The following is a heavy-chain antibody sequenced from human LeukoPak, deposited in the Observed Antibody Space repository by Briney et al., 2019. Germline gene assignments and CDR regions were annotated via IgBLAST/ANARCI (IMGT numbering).Heavy chain of an antibody. D-gene: IGHD3-10*01. CDR2: IHYSGST. V-gene: IGHV4-31*03. CDR1: GGSISSGGYY. CDR3: ARDRGQLGRPYYYGLDV. J-gene: IGHJ6*02. Sequence: SETLSLTCTVSGGSISSGGYYWSWIRQHPGKGLEWIGYIHYSGSTYYNPSLKSRVTISVDTSKNQFSLKLSSVTAADTAVYYCARDRGQLGRPYYYGLDVWGQGTTVTVSS.